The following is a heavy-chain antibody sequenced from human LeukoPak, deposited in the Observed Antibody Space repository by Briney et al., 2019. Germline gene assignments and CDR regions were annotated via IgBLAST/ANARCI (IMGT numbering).Heavy chain of an antibody. D-gene: IGHD3-10*02. CDR2: ISAGGSRT. CDR1: GFTFRNYA. V-gene: IGHV3-23*01. Sequence: GGSLRLSCAASGFTFRNYAMSWVRQIPGKGLEWVSGISAGGSRTYYSDSVKGRFTISRDNAKSSLYLQMNSLRAEDTAVYYCAELGITMIGGVWGKGTTVTISS. CDR3: AELGITMIGGV. J-gene: IGHJ6*04.